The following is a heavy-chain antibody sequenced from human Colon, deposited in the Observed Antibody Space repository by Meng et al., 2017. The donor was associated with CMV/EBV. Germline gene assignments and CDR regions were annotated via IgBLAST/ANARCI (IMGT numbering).Heavy chain of an antibody. CDR2: IRGNGGGT. V-gene: IGHV3-23*01. CDR1: FSFSSYA. J-gene: IGHJ5*02. Sequence: FSFSSYAMNWVRLAPQEALEWVSAIRGNGGGTYCADSVKGRFTISRDNSKNTVYLQMNSLRVEDTAIYYCAKQFSGGPDDGPNWFDPWGQGTLVTVSS. CDR3: AKQFSGGPDDGPNWFDP. D-gene: IGHD3-16*01.